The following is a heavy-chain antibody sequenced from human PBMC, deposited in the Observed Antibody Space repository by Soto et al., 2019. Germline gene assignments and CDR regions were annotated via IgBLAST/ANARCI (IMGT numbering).Heavy chain of an antibody. CDR2: INAGNGNT. CDR1: LYGLASKA. J-gene: IGHJ4*02. V-gene: IGHV1-3*01. CDR3: ASIPGSGTHPY. Sequence: ASVSPTWSAFLYGLASKARQWVPQAPGQRLEWMGWINAGNGNTKYSQNFQGRVTITRDTSASTAYMELSSLRSEDTAVYYCASIPGSGTHPYWGQGTLVTVS. D-gene: IGHD2-15*01.